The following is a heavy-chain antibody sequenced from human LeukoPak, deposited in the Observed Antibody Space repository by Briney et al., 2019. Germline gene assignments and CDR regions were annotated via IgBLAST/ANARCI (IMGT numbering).Heavy chain of an antibody. D-gene: IGHD2-21*02. Sequence: GGSLRLSCAASGFTFSSYAMSWVRQAPGKGLEWVSAISGSGGSTYYADSVKGRFTISRDNSKNTLYLQMNSLRVEDTAVYYCAKEGYCGGDCRLYYYYMDVWGKGTTVTVSS. J-gene: IGHJ6*03. CDR1: GFTFSSYA. CDR2: ISGSGGST. V-gene: IGHV3-23*01. CDR3: AKEGYCGGDCRLYYYYMDV.